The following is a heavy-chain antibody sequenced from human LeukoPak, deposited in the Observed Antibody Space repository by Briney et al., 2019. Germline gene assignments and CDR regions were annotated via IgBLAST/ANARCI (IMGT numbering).Heavy chain of an antibody. D-gene: IGHD3-22*01. V-gene: IGHV3-30*18. J-gene: IGHJ4*02. CDR2: ISEDESDK. CDR3: AKDRRYYDSTGYYWYFDY. Sequence: GGSLRLSCAASGFTFRKYGIHWVRRAPGKGLEWVAVISEDESDKQYADSVKGRFTISRDNSKNTVYLQMNSLRAEDTAVYYCAKDRRYYDSTGYYWYFDYWGQGTLVTVSS. CDR1: GFTFRKYG.